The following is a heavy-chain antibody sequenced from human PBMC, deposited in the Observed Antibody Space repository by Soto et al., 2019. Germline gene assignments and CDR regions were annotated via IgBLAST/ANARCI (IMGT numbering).Heavy chain of an antibody. D-gene: IGHD2-15*01. CDR1: GFTFSSFW. J-gene: IGHJ1*01. Sequence: PGGSLRLSCAASGFTFSSFWMHWVRQAPGKGLLWVSRINSDGRSTSYADSVKGRFTISRDNAKNTLYLQMNSLRAEDTAVYFFAIGYCGGVSCYIQYSPHWVQGPLVPVSS. CDR3: AIGYCGGVSCYIQYSPH. CDR2: INSDGRST. V-gene: IGHV3-74*01.